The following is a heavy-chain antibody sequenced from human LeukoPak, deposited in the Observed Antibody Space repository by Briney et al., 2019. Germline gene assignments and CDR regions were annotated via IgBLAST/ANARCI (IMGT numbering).Heavy chain of an antibody. D-gene: IGHD4-17*01. J-gene: IGHJ4*02. CDR2: INSDGSST. CDR1: GFTFSSYW. Sequence: PGGSLRLSCAASGFTFSSYWMHWVRQAPGKGRVWVSRINSDGSSTSYADSVKGRFTISRDNAKNTLYLQMNSLRAEDTAVYYCARDGIYGDYGHWGQGILVTVSS. V-gene: IGHV3-74*01. CDR3: ARDGIYGDYGH.